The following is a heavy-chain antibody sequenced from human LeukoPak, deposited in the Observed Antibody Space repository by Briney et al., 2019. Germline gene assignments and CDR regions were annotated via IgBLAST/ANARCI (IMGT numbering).Heavy chain of an antibody. CDR2: VYYSGST. CDR1: GDFITAYY. V-gene: IGHV4-59*01. J-gene: IGHJ4*02. Sequence: PSETLSLTCTVSGDFITAYYWSWIRQPPGKGLEWIGYVYYSGSTEYNPSLRSRVTISLEMSKQQFSLNLASVTAADTAVYYCASNTGTVFDYWGQGALVTVSS. D-gene: IGHD7-27*01. CDR3: ASNTGTVFDY.